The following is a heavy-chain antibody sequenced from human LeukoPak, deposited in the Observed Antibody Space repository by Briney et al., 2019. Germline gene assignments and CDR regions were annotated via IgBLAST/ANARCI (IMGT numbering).Heavy chain of an antibody. V-gene: IGHV4-39*07. CDR2: IYYSGST. CDR3: ARGGDYQLLPFDY. D-gene: IGHD2-2*01. CDR1: GASISSSSYY. J-gene: IGHJ4*02. Sequence: PSETLSLTCTVSGASISSSSYYWGWIRQPPGEGLEWIGSIYYSGSTYYNPSLKSRVTISIDMSNNQFSLRLSSVAAADTAVYYCARGGDYQLLPFDYWGQGTLVTVSS.